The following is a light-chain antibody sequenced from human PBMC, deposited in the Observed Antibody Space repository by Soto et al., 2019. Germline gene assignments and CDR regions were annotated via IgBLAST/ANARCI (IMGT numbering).Light chain of an antibody. CDR1: NIGSKS. CDR3: QVWDSSSDHSYV. V-gene: IGLV3-21*02. CDR2: DDS. J-gene: IGLJ1*01. Sequence: SYALTQPPSVSVAPGQTGRITCGGNNIGSKSVHWYQQKPGQAPVLVVYDDSDRPSGIPERFSGSNSGNTATRTISRLEAGDEADYYCQVWDSSSDHSYVFGTGTKVTVL.